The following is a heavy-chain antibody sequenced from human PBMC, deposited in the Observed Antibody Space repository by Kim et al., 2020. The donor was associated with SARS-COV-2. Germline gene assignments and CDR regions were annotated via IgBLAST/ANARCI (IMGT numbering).Heavy chain of an antibody. D-gene: IGHD1-1*01. V-gene: IGHV7-4-1*02. Sequence: ASVKVSCKTSGYTFTNYAMNWVRQAPGQGLEWMGWINTKTGIPTYAQDFTGRFVFSLDTSVNTAYLHISSLTAEDTAVYYCAKISSNNPFWGQGTLVTVSS. CDR1: GYTFTNYA. CDR3: AKISSNNPF. J-gene: IGHJ4*02. CDR2: INTKTGIP.